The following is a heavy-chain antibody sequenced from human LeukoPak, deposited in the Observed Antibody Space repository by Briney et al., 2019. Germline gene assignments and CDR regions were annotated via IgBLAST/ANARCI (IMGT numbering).Heavy chain of an antibody. CDR1: GGSINSHY. D-gene: IGHD5-12*01. J-gene: IGHJ4*02. Sequence: PSETLSLTCTVSGGSINSHYWTWIRQSLGKGLEWIGCFYNSGSTTYNPSLRSRVTISVDVSKSQVSLKLSSVTAADTAVYYCARRVDIVATDYFDYWGQGTLVTVSS. V-gene: IGHV4-59*08. CDR3: ARRVDIVATDYFDY. CDR2: FYNSGST.